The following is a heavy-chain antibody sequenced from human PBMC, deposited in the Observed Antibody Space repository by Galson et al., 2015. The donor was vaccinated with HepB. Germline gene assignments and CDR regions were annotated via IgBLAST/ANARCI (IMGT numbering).Heavy chain of an antibody. Sequence: SLRLSCAASGFTFSIYAMHWVRQAPGKGLEWVSVISYDGSNKYYADSVKGRFAISRDNSKNTLFLQMNSLRVEDTAIYYCARGGVVSSSWYGMDVWGQGTTVTVSS. D-gene: IGHD6-13*01. CDR3: ARGGVVSSSWYGMDV. CDR2: ISYDGSNK. CDR1: GFTFSIYA. J-gene: IGHJ6*02. V-gene: IGHV3-30*09.